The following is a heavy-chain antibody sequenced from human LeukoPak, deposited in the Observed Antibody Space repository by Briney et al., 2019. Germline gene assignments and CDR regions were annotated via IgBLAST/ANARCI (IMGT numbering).Heavy chain of an antibody. J-gene: IGHJ6*02. Sequence: SETLSLTCAVYGGSFSGYYWSWIRQPPKKGLEWIGEIDHSGSTNYNPSLKSRVTISVDTSKNQFSLKVRSVTAADTAVYYCARGHVGSYAYYYYYGMDVWGQGTTVTVSS. CDR1: GGSFSGYY. D-gene: IGHD2-8*01. V-gene: IGHV4-34*01. CDR2: IDHSGST. CDR3: ARGHVGSYAYYYYYGMDV.